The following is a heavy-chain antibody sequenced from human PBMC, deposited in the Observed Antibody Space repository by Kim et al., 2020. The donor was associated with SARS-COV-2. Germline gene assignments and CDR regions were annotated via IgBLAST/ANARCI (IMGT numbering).Heavy chain of an antibody. V-gene: IGHV3-74*01. D-gene: IGHD6-13*01. CDR1: GFTFSSYW. CDR3: ARLESSSSLFDY. J-gene: IGHJ4*02. Sequence: GGSLRLSCAASGFTFSSYWMHWVRQAPGKGLVWVSRINSDGSSTSYADSVKGRFTISRDNANNTLYLQMNSLRAEDTAVYYCARLESSSSLFDYWGQGTLVTVSS. CDR2: INSDGSST.